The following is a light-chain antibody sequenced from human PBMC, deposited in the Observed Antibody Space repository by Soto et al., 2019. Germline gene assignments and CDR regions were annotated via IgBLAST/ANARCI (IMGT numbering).Light chain of an antibody. V-gene: IGKV3-15*01. J-gene: IGKJ4*01. CDR3: QPYNNWPLT. Sequence: EVLMPQSPSTLSESPGEGVPLSWGASQGIGDTLAWYQHKPGQTPRLLIYDTSTRATGVPARFSGSRYGPEFTLTINSLQSEDFAIYYCQPYNNWPLTFGGGTKVDIK. CDR1: QGIGDT. CDR2: DTS.